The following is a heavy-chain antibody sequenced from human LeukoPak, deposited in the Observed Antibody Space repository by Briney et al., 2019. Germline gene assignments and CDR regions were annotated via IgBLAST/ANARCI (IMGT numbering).Heavy chain of an antibody. D-gene: IGHD3-22*01. CDR3: ARGKVVITTLYYFDY. Sequence: SETLSLTCAVYGGSFSGYYWSWIRRPPGKGLEWIGEINHSGSTNYNPSLKSRVTISVDTSKNQFSLKLSSVTAADTAVYYCARGKVVITTLYYFDYWGQGTLVTVSS. CDR2: INHSGST. CDR1: GGSFSGYY. V-gene: IGHV4-34*01. J-gene: IGHJ4*02.